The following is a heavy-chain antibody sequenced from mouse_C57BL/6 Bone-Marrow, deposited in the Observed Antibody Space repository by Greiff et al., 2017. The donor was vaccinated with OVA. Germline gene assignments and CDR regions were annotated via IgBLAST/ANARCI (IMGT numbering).Heavy chain of an antibody. J-gene: IGHJ2*01. V-gene: IGHV1-64*01. CDR3: ARRSNSLDY. D-gene: IGHD2-5*01. Sequence: QVQLKQPGAELVMPGASVKLSCKASGYTFTSYWMHWVKQRPGQGLEWIGMIHPNSGSTNYNEKFKSKATLTVDKSSSTAYMQLSSLTSEDSAVYYCARRSNSLDYWGQGTTLTVSS. CDR2: IHPNSGST. CDR1: GYTFTSYW.